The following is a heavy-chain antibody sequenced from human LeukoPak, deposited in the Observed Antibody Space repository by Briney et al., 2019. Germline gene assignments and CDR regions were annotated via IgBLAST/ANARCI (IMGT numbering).Heavy chain of an antibody. CDR1: GGSFSGYH. CDR3: ARGLGVGATG. Sequence: SETLSLTCAVHGGSFSGYHWSWIRQPPGKGLEWIGEINHSGSTNYNPSLKSRVTISVDTSKNQFSLKLSSVTAADTAVYYCARGLGVGATGWGQGTLVTVSS. CDR2: INHSGST. J-gene: IGHJ4*02. D-gene: IGHD1-26*01. V-gene: IGHV4-34*01.